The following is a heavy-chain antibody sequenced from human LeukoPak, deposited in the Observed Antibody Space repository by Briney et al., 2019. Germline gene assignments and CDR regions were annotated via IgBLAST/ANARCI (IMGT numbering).Heavy chain of an antibody. CDR2: IRSKTDGGTA. CDR1: GFTFSNPW. J-gene: IGHJ4*02. CDR3: TTGTY. V-gene: IGHV3-15*01. Sequence: PGGSLRLSCAGCGFTFSNPWMRWVRQAPGKGLEWVGRIRSKTDGGTADYAAPVKDTIIISRDPSKNTLYLQMNSLKNEDTAVYCCTTGTYWGQGTLVTVSS.